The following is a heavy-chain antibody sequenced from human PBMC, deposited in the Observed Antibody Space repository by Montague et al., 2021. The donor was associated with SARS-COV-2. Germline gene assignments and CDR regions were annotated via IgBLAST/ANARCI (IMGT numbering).Heavy chain of an antibody. J-gene: IGHJ3*02. V-gene: IGHV4-34*01. CDR3: ARGRQPVVVPGAGPAGRAFDI. CDR2: VNQSGTT. Sequence: SETLSLTCALSGGSFSNYYWSWIRQPPGKGLEWIGEVNQSGTTIYNPSVKSGVTISEDTSKNQSYLRLNSFTAADTAVYYCARGRQPVVVPGAGPAGRAFDIWGQGTMVTVSS. CDR1: GGSFSNYY. D-gene: IGHD2-2*01.